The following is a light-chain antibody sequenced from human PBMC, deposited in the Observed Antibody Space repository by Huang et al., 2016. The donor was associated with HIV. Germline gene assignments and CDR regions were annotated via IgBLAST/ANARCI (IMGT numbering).Light chain of an antibody. Sequence: EIVMTQSPATLSVSPGETATLSCRASQSVSSNLAWYQQKPGQAPRLLIYGASTGATGIPARFGGSGSGTEFTLTISSLQSEDFAVYYCQQNNNWPPVFTVGRGTEVDIK. CDR2: GAS. CDR3: QQNNNWPPVFT. CDR1: QSVSSN. J-gene: IGKJ3*01. V-gene: IGKV3-15*01.